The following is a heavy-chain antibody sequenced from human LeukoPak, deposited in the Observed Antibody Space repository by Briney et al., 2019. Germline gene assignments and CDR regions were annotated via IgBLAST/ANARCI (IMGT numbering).Heavy chain of an antibody. J-gene: IGHJ5*02. CDR1: GDSVSSNSAA. Sequence: SQTLSLTCAISGDSVSSNSAAWNWIRQSPSRGLEWLGRTYYRSKWYNDYAVSVKSRITINPDTSKNQFSLKLSSVTAADTAVYYCARLGPYGSGRVPSRTNWFDPWGQGTLVTVSS. V-gene: IGHV6-1*01. D-gene: IGHD3-10*01. CDR2: TYYRSKWYN. CDR3: ARLGPYGSGRVPSRTNWFDP.